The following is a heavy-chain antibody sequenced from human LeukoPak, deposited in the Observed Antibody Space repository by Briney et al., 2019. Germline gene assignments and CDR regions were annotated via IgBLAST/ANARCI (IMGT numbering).Heavy chain of an antibody. D-gene: IGHD1-1*01. CDR1: GFTFDDYA. V-gene: IGHV3-9*01. Sequence: GGSLRLSCAASGFTFDDYAMHWVRQAPGKGLEWVSGISWNSGSIGYADSVKGRFTISRDNAKNSLYLQMNSLRAEDTALDYCAKDRTGGFDYWGQGTLVTVSS. CDR2: ISWNSGSI. CDR3: AKDRTGGFDY. J-gene: IGHJ4*02.